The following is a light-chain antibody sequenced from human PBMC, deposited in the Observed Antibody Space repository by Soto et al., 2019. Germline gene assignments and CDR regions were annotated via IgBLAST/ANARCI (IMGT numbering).Light chain of an antibody. J-gene: IGKJ1*01. CDR2: GSS. CDR1: QSVSSSY. Sequence: EIVLTQSPGTLSLSPGERATLSCRASQSVSSSYLAWYQQKPGQAPRLLIYGSSSRATGIPDRFSGSGSGTDFTLTISRVEPEDFAVYYCQQYSSSPWTFGQGTKVDIK. CDR3: QQYSSSPWT. V-gene: IGKV3-20*01.